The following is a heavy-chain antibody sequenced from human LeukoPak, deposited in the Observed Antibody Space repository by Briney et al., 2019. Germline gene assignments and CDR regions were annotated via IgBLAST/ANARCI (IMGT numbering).Heavy chain of an antibody. V-gene: IGHV4-59*08. Sequence: SETLSLTCTVSGGSISSHYWNWIRQPPGKGLEWIGYISYSGSTNYNPSLKSRVTMSLDTSKNHFSLKLTSVTAADTAVYYCARLLGYCSGGSCYPRWFAPWGQGTLVTVSS. J-gene: IGHJ5*02. CDR1: GGSISSHY. CDR2: ISYSGST. CDR3: ARLLGYCSGGSCYPRWFAP. D-gene: IGHD2-15*01.